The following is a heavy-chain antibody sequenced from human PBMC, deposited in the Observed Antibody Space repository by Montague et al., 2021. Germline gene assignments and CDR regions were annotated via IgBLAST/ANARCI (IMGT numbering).Heavy chain of an antibody. Sequence: SLRLSCAASGFTFSKYWMSWVRQAPGKGLGWVANMKQDGSEKHYVDSVKGRFTSSRDNAKNSLYLHMNSLRAEDTAVYFCAREQGQGYCGGDCYVGLDYWGQGTLVTVSS. J-gene: IGHJ4*02. CDR1: GFTFSKYW. CDR3: AREQGQGYCGGDCYVGLDY. CDR2: MKQDGSEK. D-gene: IGHD2-21*01. V-gene: IGHV3-7*01.